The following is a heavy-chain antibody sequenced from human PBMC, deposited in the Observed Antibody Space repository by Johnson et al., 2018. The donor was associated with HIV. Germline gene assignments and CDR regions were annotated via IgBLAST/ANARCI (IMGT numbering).Heavy chain of an antibody. Sequence: QVQLVESGGGVVQPGGSLRLSCAASGFTFSGYGMHWVRQAPGKGLAWVSFIRYDGSDKYCIDSVEGRFTISRDNSKNTLYLQMSSLRLEDTAVYYCAKDTQGSWFPNALDIWGQGTMVTVSS. CDR1: GFTFSGYG. D-gene: IGHD6-13*01. CDR2: IRYDGSDK. V-gene: IGHV3-30*02. J-gene: IGHJ3*02. CDR3: AKDTQGSWFPNALDI.